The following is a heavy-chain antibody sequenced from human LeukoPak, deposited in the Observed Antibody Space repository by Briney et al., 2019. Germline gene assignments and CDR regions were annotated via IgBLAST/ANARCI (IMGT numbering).Heavy chain of an antibody. J-gene: IGHJ6*02. D-gene: IGHD3-16*01. CDR1: GDSISSNS. Sequence: SETLSLTCTVSGDSISSNSWSWIRQPAGKGLEWIGRIHNSGSTNYNASLIGRVTMSVDMSKNQFSLKLSSVTAADTAVYYCARGVLFNRSMDVWGQGTTVTVSS. CDR3: ARGVLFNRSMDV. V-gene: IGHV4-4*07. CDR2: IHNSGST.